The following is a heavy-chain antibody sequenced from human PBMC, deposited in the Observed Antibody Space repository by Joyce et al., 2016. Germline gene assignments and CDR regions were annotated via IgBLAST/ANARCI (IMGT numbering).Heavy chain of an antibody. Sequence: VELVESGGGFFQPGESLRLSCSAAGISIMGSYMAWVRQAPGNGLGWVAIIFGDGRTYFGDSVKGRCSISRDKSKNTFSLQMKSLTVGDTGFYYCARVANVASAGYDYWGPGTLVTVSS. CDR3: ARVANVASAGYDY. CDR2: IFGDGRT. J-gene: IGHJ4*02. D-gene: IGHD6-13*01. V-gene: IGHV3-53*01. CDR1: GISIMGSY.